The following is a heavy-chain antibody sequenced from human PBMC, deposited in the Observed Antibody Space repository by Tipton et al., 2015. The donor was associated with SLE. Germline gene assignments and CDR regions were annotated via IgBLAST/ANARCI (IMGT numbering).Heavy chain of an antibody. Sequence: LRLSCAAYGGSFSGYYWSWIRQPPGKGLEWIGEINHSGSTNYNPSLKSRVTISVDTSKNQFSLKLSSVTAADTAVYYCARDRVGLWFRTNYYYYYGMDVWGQGTTVTVSS. CDR3: ARDRVGLWFRTNYYYYYGMDV. V-gene: IGHV4-34*01. CDR2: INHSGST. D-gene: IGHD3-10*01. CDR1: GGSFSGYY. J-gene: IGHJ6*02.